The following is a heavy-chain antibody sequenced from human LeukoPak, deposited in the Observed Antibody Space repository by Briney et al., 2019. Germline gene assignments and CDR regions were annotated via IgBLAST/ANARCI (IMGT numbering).Heavy chain of an antibody. CDR3: GRHVSNGWDYHYGLDV. Sequence: SETLSLTCTVSGGSVASTGCYWGWIRQSPGKGLEWVGSAYYTGEIYSTPSLKSRLTISVDTSKNQFALTLTSVTAADTAVYYCGRHVSNGWDYHYGLDVWGQGTTVTVSS. CDR2: AYYTGEI. CDR1: GGSVASTGCY. V-gene: IGHV4-39*01. J-gene: IGHJ6*02. D-gene: IGHD6-19*01.